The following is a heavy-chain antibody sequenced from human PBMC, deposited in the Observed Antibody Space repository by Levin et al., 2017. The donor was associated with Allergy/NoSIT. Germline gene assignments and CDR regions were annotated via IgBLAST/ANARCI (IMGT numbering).Heavy chain of an antibody. Sequence: RGESLKISCKASGYSFTVNSIGWVRQMPGKGLEWMGIIYPGESATRYSPAFRGQVTISVDNSVNTVYLQWTTLTASDTATYYCARHGDSRGWYLDAFDVWGQGTLVSVSS. J-gene: IGHJ3*01. CDR1: GYSFTVNS. D-gene: IGHD6-19*01. V-gene: IGHV5-51*01. CDR2: IYPGESAT. CDR3: ARHGDSRGWYLDAFDV.